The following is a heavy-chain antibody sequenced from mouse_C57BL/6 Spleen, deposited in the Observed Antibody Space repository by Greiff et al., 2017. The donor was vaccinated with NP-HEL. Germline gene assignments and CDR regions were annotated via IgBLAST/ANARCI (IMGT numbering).Heavy chain of an antibody. CDR2: FYPGSGSI. Sequence: QVQLKESGAELVKPGASVKLSCKASGYTFTEYTIHWVKQRSGQGLEWIGWFYPGSGSIKYNEKFKDKATLTADKSSSTVYMELSRLTSEDSAVYFCARHEGYSNYVYYAMDYWGQGTSVTVSS. CDR3: ARHEGYSNYVYYAMDY. J-gene: IGHJ4*01. D-gene: IGHD2-5*01. CDR1: GYTFTEYT. V-gene: IGHV1-62-2*01.